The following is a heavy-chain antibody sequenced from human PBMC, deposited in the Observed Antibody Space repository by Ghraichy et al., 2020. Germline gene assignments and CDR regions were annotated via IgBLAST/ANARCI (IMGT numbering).Heavy chain of an antibody. CDR1: GFTFSSYG. D-gene: IGHD6-19*01. CDR3: AKTPAKWLAPGDY. V-gene: IGHV3-30*02. CDR2: IRYDGSNK. Sequence: GGSLRLSCAASGFTFSSYGMHWVRQAPGKGLEWVAFIRYDGSNKYYADSVKGRFTISRDNSKNTLYLQMNSLRAEDTAVYYCAKTPAKWLAPGDYWGQGTLVTVSS. J-gene: IGHJ4*02.